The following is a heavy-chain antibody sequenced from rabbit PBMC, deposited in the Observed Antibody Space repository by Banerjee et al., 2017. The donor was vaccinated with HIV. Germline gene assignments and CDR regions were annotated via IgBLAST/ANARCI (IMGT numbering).Heavy chain of an antibody. Sequence: QSLEESGGDLVKPGASLTLTCTASGFSFSSGYDMCWVRQAPGKGLEWIACIHAGSSGSTYYASWVNGRFTISKTSSTTVTLQMTSLTAADTATYFCARSPYDGSGVCAFNLRGPGTLVTVS. CDR3: ARSPYDGSGVCAFNL. D-gene: IGHD4-2*01. J-gene: IGHJ4*01. CDR2: IHAGSSGST. V-gene: IGHV1S40*01. CDR1: GFSFSSGYD.